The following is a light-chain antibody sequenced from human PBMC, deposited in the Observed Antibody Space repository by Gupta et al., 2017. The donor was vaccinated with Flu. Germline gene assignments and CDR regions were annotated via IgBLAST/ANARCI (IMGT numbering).Light chain of an antibody. J-gene: IGLJ2*01. CDR2: QDT. CDR3: QAWDSSTGV. V-gene: IGLV3-1*01. CDR1: KLGDKF. Sequence: TCSGDKLGDKFACWFQQKPGQSPVLVIYQDTKRPSGTPERFSGSNSGSTATLTITGTQPMDEADYYCQAWDSSTGVVGGGTKVTVL.